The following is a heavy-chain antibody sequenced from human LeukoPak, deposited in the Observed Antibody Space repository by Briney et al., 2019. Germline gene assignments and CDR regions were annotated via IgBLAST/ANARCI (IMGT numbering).Heavy chain of an antibody. CDR2: IYSSGKT. Sequence: SETQSLTCTVSGDSISNYNWNWIRQFPGKGLEWIGYIYSSGKTNYNPSLKSRVIISVEMSKNQFSLKLSSVTAADTALYFCAKDGAYSSRWPEAFDIWGQGTMVTVSP. V-gene: IGHV4-59*01. D-gene: IGHD6-13*01. CDR3: AKDGAYSSRWPEAFDI. J-gene: IGHJ3*02. CDR1: GDSISNYN.